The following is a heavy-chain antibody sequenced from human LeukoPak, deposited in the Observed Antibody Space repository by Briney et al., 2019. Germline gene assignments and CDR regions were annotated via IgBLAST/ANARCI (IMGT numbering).Heavy chain of an antibody. J-gene: IGHJ4*02. CDR1: GFTFSSYG. CDR3: AKSRVVVITTGIDY. V-gene: IGHV3-30*02. Sequence: GGSLRLSCAASGFTFSSYGMHWVRQAPGKGLEWVAFIRYDGSNKYYADPVKGRFTISRDNSKNTLYLQMNSLRAEDTAVYYCAKSRVVVITTGIDYWGQGTLVTVSS. CDR2: IRYDGSNK. D-gene: IGHD3-22*01.